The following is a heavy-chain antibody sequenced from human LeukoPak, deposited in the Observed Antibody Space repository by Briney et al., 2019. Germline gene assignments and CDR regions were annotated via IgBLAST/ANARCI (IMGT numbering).Heavy chain of an antibody. D-gene: IGHD3-10*01. CDR2: INHSGST. Sequence: KPSETLSLTCAVYGGSFSGYYWSWIRQPPGKGLEWIGEINHSGSTNYNPSLKSRVTISVDTSKNQFSLKLSSVTAADTAVYYCARSMVRGVTKHDYWGQGTLVTVSS. CDR1: GGSFSGYY. CDR3: ARSMVRGVTKHDY. V-gene: IGHV4-34*01. J-gene: IGHJ4*02.